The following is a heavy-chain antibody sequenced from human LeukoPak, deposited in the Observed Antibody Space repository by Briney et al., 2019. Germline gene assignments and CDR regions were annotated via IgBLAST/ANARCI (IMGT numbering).Heavy chain of an antibody. Sequence: PGESLRLSCEDSGFTFRSYEMNWVRQAPGKGLEWIAYLSSSGSAFCYADSVKGRFTIARDNAKNSVYLEMNSLRADDTAVYYCARSARLMKGVVEVTALDDWGQGTLVTVSS. D-gene: IGHD3-3*01. CDR3: ARSARLMKGVVEVTALDD. J-gene: IGHJ4*02. CDR1: GFTFRSYE. V-gene: IGHV3-48*03. CDR2: LSSSGSAF.